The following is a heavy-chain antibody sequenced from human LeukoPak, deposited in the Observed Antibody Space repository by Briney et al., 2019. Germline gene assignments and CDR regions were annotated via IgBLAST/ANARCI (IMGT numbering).Heavy chain of an antibody. Sequence: SETLSLTCTVSGGSISSYYWSWIRQPPGKGLEWIAYISDIGSINYNPSFKSRVTISLDTSKNQFSLKLSSVTAADTAVYYCAGHHPRNTVDFWGQGTLVTVSS. CDR1: GGSISSYY. CDR3: AGHHPRNTVDF. CDR2: ISDIGSI. V-gene: IGHV4-59*08. D-gene: IGHD2/OR15-2a*01. J-gene: IGHJ4*02.